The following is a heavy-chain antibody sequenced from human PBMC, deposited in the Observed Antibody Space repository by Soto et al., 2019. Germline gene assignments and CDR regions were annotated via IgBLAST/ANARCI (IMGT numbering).Heavy chain of an antibody. CDR2: MNPNSGNT. CDR3: ARGHLTGTTRYYYYGMDV. J-gene: IGHJ6*02. D-gene: IGHD1-7*01. V-gene: IGHV1-8*01. Sequence: RQATGQGLEWMGWMNPNSGNTGYAQKFQGGVTMTRNTSISTAYMELSSLRSEDTAVYYCARGHLTGTTRYYYYGMDVWGQGTTVTVSS.